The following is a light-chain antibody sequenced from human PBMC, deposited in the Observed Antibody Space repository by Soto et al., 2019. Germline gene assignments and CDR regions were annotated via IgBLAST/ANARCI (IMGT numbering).Light chain of an antibody. J-gene: IGKJ4*01. CDR1: QGISSY. CDR3: QQLKSYPLT. V-gene: IGKV1-9*01. CDR2: AAS. Sequence: IQMTQSPSTLSASTGDRVTITCRASQGISSYLAWYQQKPGKAPKLMIYAASTLQSGVPSRFSGSGSGTELTPKLSSLKPEDCATYYCQQLKSYPLTFGGGTKVDIK.